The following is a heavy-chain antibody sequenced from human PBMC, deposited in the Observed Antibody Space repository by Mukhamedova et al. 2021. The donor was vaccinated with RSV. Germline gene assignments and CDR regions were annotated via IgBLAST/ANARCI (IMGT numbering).Heavy chain of an antibody. Sequence: GSFDPEDGETIYAQKFQGRVTMTEDTSTDTAYMELSSLKSDDTAMYYCAKGLRISIFGVISTSGASDIWGQGTMVTVSS. J-gene: IGHJ3*02. CDR3: AKGLRISIFGVISTSGASDI. CDR2: FDPEDGET. V-gene: IGHV1-24*01. D-gene: IGHD3-3*01.